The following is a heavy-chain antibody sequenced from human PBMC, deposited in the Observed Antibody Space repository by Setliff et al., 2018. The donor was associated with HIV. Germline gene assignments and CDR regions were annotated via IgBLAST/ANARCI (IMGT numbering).Heavy chain of an antibody. CDR1: GGSISSSSYY. J-gene: IGHJ6*03. CDR3: ARSGFGYYYYYMDV. Sequence: SETLSLTCTVSGGSISSSSYYWSWIRQPPGKGLEWIGYIYYSGSNDCNPSLKNRVTVSIDTSKNQFSLRLSSVTAADTAVYYCARSGFGYYYYYMDVWGKGTTVTVSS. V-gene: IGHV4-61*05. D-gene: IGHD3-10*01. CDR2: IYYSGSN.